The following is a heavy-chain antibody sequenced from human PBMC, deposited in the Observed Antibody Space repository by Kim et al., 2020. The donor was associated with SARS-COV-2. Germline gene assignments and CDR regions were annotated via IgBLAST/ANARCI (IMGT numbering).Heavy chain of an antibody. J-gene: IGHJ4*02. CDR2: IYYSGST. D-gene: IGHD4-17*01. V-gene: IGHV4-31*03. Sequence: SETLSLTCTVSGGSISSGGYYWSWIRQHPGKGLEWIGYIYYSGSTYYNPSLKSRVTISVDTSKNQFSLKLSSVTAADTAVYYCAREGGTTVTTGYWGEGTLVTVSS. CDR1: GGSISSGGYY. CDR3: AREGGTTVTTGY.